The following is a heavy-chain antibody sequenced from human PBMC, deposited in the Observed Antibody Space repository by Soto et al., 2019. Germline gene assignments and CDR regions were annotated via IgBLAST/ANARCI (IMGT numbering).Heavy chain of an antibody. Sequence: QMQLVQSGPEVKKPGTSVKVSCKASGFTFTSSTMQWVRQARGQRLEWIGWIVVGSGNTNYAQKFQERVTITRDMSTSTAYMELGSLRSEDTAVYYCAAGSDYGSPNERWFDPWGQGTLVTVSS. CDR1: GFTFTSST. V-gene: IGHV1-58*02. CDR3: AAGSDYGSPNERWFDP. CDR2: IVVGSGNT. J-gene: IGHJ5*02. D-gene: IGHD3-10*01.